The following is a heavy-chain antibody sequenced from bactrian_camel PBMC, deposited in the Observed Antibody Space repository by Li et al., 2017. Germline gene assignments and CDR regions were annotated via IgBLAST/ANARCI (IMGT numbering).Heavy chain of an antibody. D-gene: IGHD1*01. CDR2: TNSGGGGTT. J-gene: IGHJ4*01. CDR3: AYAVGYNY. Sequence: DVQLVESGGGLVQPGGSLRLSCAASAFTFSDYDNTWVRQAPGKGLEWVASTNSGGGGTTYYLGSVKGRFTISRDNAANTLYLQLDSLKTEDTGMYYCAYAVGYNYWGQGTQVTVS. CDR1: AFTFSDYD. V-gene: IGHV3S40*01.